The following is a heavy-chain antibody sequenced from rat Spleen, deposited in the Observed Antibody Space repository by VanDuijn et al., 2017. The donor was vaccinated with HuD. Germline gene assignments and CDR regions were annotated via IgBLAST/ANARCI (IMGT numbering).Heavy chain of an antibody. CDR3: ASHRHYSVYVMDA. CDR1: GFTFSNSG. V-gene: IGHV5-29*01. D-gene: IGHD1-1*01. J-gene: IGHJ4*01. Sequence: EVHLVESGGGLVQPGRSLKLSCAASGFTFSNSGMAWVRQAPTKGLEWVATIIYDGSRTYYRDSVEGRFTISRDNAKNTLYLQMDSLRSEDTATYHCASHRHYSVYVMDAWGQGASVTVSS. CDR2: IIYDGSRT.